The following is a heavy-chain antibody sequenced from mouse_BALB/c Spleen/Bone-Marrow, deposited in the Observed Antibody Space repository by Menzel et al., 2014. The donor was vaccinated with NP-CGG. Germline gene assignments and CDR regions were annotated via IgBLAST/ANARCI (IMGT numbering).Heavy chain of an antibody. CDR3: ARHRYYFDY. Sequence: EVKVVESGGGLVKPGGSLKLSCAASGFAFSSYDMSWVRQTPEKRLEWVAYISSGGGSTYYPDTVKARFTTSRDNAKNTLHLQMSSLKSEDTAMYYCARHRYYFDYWGQGTTLTVSS. J-gene: IGHJ2*01. CDR1: GFAFSSYD. V-gene: IGHV5-12-1*01. CDR2: ISSGGGST.